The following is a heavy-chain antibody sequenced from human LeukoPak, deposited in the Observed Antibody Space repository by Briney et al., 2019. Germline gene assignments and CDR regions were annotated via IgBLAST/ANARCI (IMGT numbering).Heavy chain of an antibody. CDR3: ATTKPAAIMGWFDP. J-gene: IGHJ5*02. D-gene: IGHD2-2*02. Sequence: SMKVSCKASGGTFSSYAISWVRQAPGQGLEWMGGIIPIFGTANYAQKFQGRVTITTDESTSTAYMELSSLRSEDTAVYYCATTKPAAIMGWFDPWGQGTLVTVSS. V-gene: IGHV1-69*05. CDR2: IIPIFGTA. CDR1: GGTFSSYA.